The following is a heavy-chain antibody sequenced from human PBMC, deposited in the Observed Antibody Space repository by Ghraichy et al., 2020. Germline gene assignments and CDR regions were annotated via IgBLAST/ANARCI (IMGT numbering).Heavy chain of an antibody. CDR2: IYYSGST. D-gene: IGHD2-2*01. J-gene: IGHJ6*02. CDR3: ARGMVVVPAVNQNYYYYYGMDV. V-gene: IGHV4-39*01. Sequence: LETLSLTCTVSGGSISSSSYYWGWIRQPPGKGLEWIGSIYYSGSTYYNPSLKSRVTISVDTSKNQFSLKLSSVTAADTAVYYCARGMVVVPAVNQNYYYYYGMDVWGQGTTVTVSS. CDR1: GGSISSSSYY.